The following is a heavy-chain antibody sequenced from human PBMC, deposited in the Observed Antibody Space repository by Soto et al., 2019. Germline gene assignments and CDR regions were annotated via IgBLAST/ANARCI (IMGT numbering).Heavy chain of an antibody. CDR2: TYYRSKWYN. D-gene: IGHD2-8*01. CDR3: VRLIGNSWLDS. CDR1: GDRVSTNPST. V-gene: IGHV6-1*01. J-gene: IGHJ5*01. Sequence: SQTLSLTYDISGDRVSTNPSTWNWIRQSPSRGLEWLGRTYYRSKWYNDYAVSVKSRITISPDISNNQASLHLNSVTPDDTAVYYCVRLIGNSWLDSWGQGTLVTVSS.